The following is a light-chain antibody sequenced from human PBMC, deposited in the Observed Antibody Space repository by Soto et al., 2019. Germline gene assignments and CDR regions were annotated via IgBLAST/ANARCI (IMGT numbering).Light chain of an antibody. J-gene: IGKJ5*01. CDR1: ENIGIY. Sequence: DVQMTQTPTSLSASVGDRVSITCRASENIGIYLNWYQQKPGKVPNLLIYAASSVFEGVPSRFSGSGSGTNFSLTIISLQSEDFAVYYCQQYNNWPPITFGQGTRLDIK. V-gene: IGKV1-39*01. CDR2: AAS. CDR3: QQYNNWPPIT.